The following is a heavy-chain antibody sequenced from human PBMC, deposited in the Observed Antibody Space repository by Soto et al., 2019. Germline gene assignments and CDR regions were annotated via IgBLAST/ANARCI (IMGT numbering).Heavy chain of an antibody. CDR1: GYTFTSYG. CDR2: INASGGST. D-gene: IGHD6-6*01. CDR3: ATYSSSSGGVDY. V-gene: IGHV1-46*03. J-gene: IGHJ4*02. Sequence: ASVKVSCMASGYTFTSYGISWVRQAPGQGLEWMGTINASGGSTSYAQKFQGRVTMTRDTSTSTVYMELSSLRSEDTAVYYCATYSSSSGGVDYWGQGTLVTVSS.